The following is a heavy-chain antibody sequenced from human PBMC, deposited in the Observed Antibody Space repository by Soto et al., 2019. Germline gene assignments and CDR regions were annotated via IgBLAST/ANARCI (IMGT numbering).Heavy chain of an antibody. D-gene: IGHD3-3*01. CDR2: ISYDGSNK. J-gene: IGHJ4*02. Sequence: GGSLRLSCASSGFTFSSYGMHLVRQAPGKGLEWVAVISYDGSNKYYADSVKGRFTISRDNSKNTLYLQMNSLRAEDTAVYYCAKDPPAVDDFWSGPDYWGQGTLVTVSS. V-gene: IGHV3-30*18. CDR3: AKDPPAVDDFWSGPDY. CDR1: GFTFSSYG.